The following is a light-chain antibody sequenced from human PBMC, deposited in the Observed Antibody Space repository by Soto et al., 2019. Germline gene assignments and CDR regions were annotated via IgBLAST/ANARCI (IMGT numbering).Light chain of an antibody. V-gene: IGLV1-51*02. Sequence: PGQKVTISCSGSSSNIGNNYVSWYQQLPGTAPKILIYENNKRPSGIPNRLSGTKSGTSATLGITGIQTGDEADYYCGTWDSSLSAYVFGTGTRSPS. CDR1: SSNIGNNY. CDR2: ENN. J-gene: IGLJ1*01. CDR3: GTWDSSLSAYV.